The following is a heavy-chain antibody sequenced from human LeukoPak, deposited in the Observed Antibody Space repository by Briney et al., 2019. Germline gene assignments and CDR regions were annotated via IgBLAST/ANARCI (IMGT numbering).Heavy chain of an antibody. D-gene: IGHD1-1*01. V-gene: IGHV3-23*02. CDR1: GYTYSSYT. Sequence: GGSLRLSCAASGYTYSSYTMLWVRQAPGKGLEWVPAIDGSGVTSFYGDSVKARFTISRDNSKNTLYLQMNSLRAEDTALYYCAKGVAKQSTSWNFNFWALGTMVTVS. J-gene: IGHJ3*01. CDR2: IDGSGVTS. CDR3: AKGVAKQSTSWNFNF.